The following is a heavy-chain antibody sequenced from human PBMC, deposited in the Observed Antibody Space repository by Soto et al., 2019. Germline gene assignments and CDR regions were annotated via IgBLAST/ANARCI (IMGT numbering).Heavy chain of an antibody. D-gene: IGHD3-16*01. CDR3: ARDKATVGGYNLYDP. J-gene: IGHJ5*02. CDR2: IYHSGST. Sequence: SETLSLTCTVSGGSIRSSHWWSWVRQPPGKGLERIGEIYHSGSTNLDPSFKSRVTLSVDKSKNQFSLKLTSVTAADTAVYYCARDKATVGGYNLYDPWGQGIPVTVSS. CDR1: GGSIRSSHW. V-gene: IGHV4-4*02.